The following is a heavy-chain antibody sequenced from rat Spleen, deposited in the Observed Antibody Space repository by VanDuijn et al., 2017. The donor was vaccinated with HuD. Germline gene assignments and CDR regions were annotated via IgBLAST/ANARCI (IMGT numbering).Heavy chain of an antibody. CDR3: TREGHTMDRATYWFAY. V-gene: IGHV2-6*01. CDR1: GFSLTTHH. Sequence: QVRLKESGPGLVQPSQTLSLTCTVSGFSLTTHHVSWVRQPPGKGLEWIAAVSSGGNTYYDSTLKSRLSISRDTSKSQVFLKIYSLQTEDTAIYFCTREGHTMDRATYWFAYWGQGTLVTVSS. CDR2: VSSGGNT. D-gene: IGHD1-9*01. J-gene: IGHJ3*01.